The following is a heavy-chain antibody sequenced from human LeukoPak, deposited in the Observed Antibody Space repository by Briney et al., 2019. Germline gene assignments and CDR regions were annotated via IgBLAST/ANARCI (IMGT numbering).Heavy chain of an antibody. D-gene: IGHD2-2*01. V-gene: IGHV1-69*05. CDR1: GGTFSSYA. Sequence: SVKVSCKASGGTFSSYAISWVRQAPGQGLEWMGRIIPIFGTEYYAQKFQGRVTITTDESTSTAYMELSSLRSEDMAVYYCARSPCRGCGSTSCYDSFDYWGQGTLVTVSS. CDR3: ARSPCRGCGSTSCYDSFDY. J-gene: IGHJ4*02. CDR2: IIPIFGTE.